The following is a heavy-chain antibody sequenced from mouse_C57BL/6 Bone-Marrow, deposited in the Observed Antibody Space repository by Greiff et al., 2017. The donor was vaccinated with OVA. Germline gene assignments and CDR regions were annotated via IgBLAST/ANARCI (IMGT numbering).Heavy chain of an antibody. V-gene: IGHV1-5*01. CDR2: IYPGNSDT. Sequence: VHVKQSGTVLARPGASVKMSCKTSGYTFTSYWMHWVKQRPGQGLEWIGAIYPGNSDTSYNQKFKGKAKLTAVTSASTAYMELGSLTNEDSAVYYCTKHYYGSSYVWFAYWGQGTLVTVSA. J-gene: IGHJ3*01. CDR1: GYTFTSYW. D-gene: IGHD1-1*01. CDR3: TKHYYGSSYVWFAY.